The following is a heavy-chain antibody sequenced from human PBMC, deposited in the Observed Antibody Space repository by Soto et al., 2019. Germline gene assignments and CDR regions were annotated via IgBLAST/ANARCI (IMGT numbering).Heavy chain of an antibody. J-gene: IGHJ5*02. V-gene: IGHV3-23*01. CDR2: IGTRGSGT. CDR3: AKVPSNSCYVGRNWFDP. D-gene: IGHD3-22*01. Sequence: EVQLLESGGGLAQPGGSLRISCAASGFSVDNSGISWVRQAPGKGLEWVSGIGTRGSGTYYADSVKGRFTISRDHYKNRVFLKLISFRVEDPAVYYCAKVPSNSCYVGRNWFDPWGQGTLVIVSP. CDR1: GFSVDNSG.